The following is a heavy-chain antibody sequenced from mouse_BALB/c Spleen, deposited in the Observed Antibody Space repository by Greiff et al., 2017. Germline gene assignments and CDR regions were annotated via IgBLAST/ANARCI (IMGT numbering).Heavy chain of an antibody. CDR1: GYTFTDYN. CDR2: INPNNGGT. D-gene: IGHD1-1*01. V-gene: IGHV1-18*01. Sequence: EVQLQQSGPELVKPGASVKIPCKASGYTFTDYNMDWVKQSHGKSLEWIGDINPNNGGTIYNQKFKGKATLTVDKSSSTAYMELRSLTSEDTAVYYCARGAVLRTSYFDVWGAGTTVTVSS. J-gene: IGHJ1*01. CDR3: ARGAVLRTSYFDV.